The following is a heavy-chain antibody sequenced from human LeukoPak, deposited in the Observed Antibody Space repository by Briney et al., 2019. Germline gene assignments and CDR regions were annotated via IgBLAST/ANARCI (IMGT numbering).Heavy chain of an antibody. V-gene: IGHV3-48*03. CDR1: GFTFSRYE. CDR3: ARDKTRWFGELLQGAFDY. CDR2: ICSSGSAI. D-gene: IGHD3-10*01. J-gene: IGHJ4*02. Sequence: GGSLRLSCAASGFTFSRYEMNWVRQAPGEGVEWVSYICSSGSAIYYADSVNGRFTISRDNAKNSMYLQMNSLRAEDTAVYYCARDKTRWFGELLQGAFDYWGQGTLVTVSS.